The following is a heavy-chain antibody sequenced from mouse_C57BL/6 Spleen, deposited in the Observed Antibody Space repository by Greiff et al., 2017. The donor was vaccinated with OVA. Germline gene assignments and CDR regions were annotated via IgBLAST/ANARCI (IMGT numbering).Heavy chain of an antibody. CDR2: IYPRSGNT. D-gene: IGHD2-4*01. CDR3: ARLPHDYPYYYAMDY. Sequence: VQLQQSGAELARPGASVKLSCKASGYTFTSYGISWVKQRTGQGLEWIGEIYPRSGNTYYNEKFKGKATLTADKSSSTAYMELRSLTSEDSAVYFCARLPHDYPYYYAMDYWGQGTSVTVSS. V-gene: IGHV1-81*01. CDR1: GYTFTSYG. J-gene: IGHJ4*01.